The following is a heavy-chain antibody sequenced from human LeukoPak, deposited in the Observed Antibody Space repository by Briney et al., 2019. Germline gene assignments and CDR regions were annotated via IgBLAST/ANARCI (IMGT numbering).Heavy chain of an antibody. CDR2: INHSGST. Sequence: SETLSLTCAVYGGSLSNYYWSWIRQPPGKGREWIGEINHSGSTKFNPSLKSRVTILVDMSRSQFSLQLNSVTAADTAVYYCARGPASGSDFAWFDHWGQGTLVTVSS. V-gene: IGHV4-34*01. CDR1: GGSLSNYY. D-gene: IGHD3-10*01. J-gene: IGHJ5*02. CDR3: ARGPASGSDFAWFDH.